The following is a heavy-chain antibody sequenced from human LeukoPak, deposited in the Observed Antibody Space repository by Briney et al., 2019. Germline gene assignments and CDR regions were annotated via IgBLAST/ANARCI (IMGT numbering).Heavy chain of an antibody. J-gene: IGHJ4*02. V-gene: IGHV1-58*01. CDR1: GFTFADSA. Sequence: ASVTVSCKASGFTFADSAVQWVRQARGQRLEWIGWIVAGSGNTNYAQKFQERVTITRDMSTSTAYMELSSLRSEDTAVYYCATGCSSTSCYEKFFDYWGQGTLVTVSS. CDR2: IVAGSGNT. CDR3: ATGCSSTSCYEKFFDY. D-gene: IGHD2-2*01.